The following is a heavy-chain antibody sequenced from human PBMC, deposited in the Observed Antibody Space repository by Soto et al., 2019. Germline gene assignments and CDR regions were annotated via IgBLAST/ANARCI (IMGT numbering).Heavy chain of an antibody. CDR3: TRGGAARPDY. CDR1: GFTFSNYG. J-gene: IGHJ4*02. V-gene: IGHV3-48*02. Sequence: GGSLRLSCAASGFTFSNYGMNWVRQAPGKGLAWVSYISSSISTKQYADSVKGRFTISRDNAKNSLYLQMNSLRDEDTAVYYCTRGGAARPDYWGQGTLVTVSS. D-gene: IGHD6-6*01. CDR2: ISSSISTK.